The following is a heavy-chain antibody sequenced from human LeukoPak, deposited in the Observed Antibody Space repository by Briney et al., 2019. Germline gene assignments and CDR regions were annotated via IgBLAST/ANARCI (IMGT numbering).Heavy chain of an antibody. Sequence: PGRSLRLSCAASGFIFSSYGMHWVRQAPGKGLEWVAIIWHDGSDKYYADSVKGRFTISRDNSKNTLYLQMNSLRAEDTAVYYCARGPGGAMVTKDYWGQGTLVTVSS. D-gene: IGHD5-18*01. CDR1: GFIFSSYG. J-gene: IGHJ4*02. CDR3: ARGPGGAMVTKDY. V-gene: IGHV3-33*08. CDR2: IWHDGSDK.